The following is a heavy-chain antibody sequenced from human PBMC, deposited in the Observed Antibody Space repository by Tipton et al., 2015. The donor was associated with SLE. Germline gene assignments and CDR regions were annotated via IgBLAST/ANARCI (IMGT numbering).Heavy chain of an antibody. J-gene: IGHJ5*02. CDR2: ITLGGAT. CDR1: GWSLREYQ. CDR3: GEGLNWFDP. V-gene: IGHV4-34*01. Sequence: TLSLTCAVYGWSLREYQWSWVRQPPGKGPEWIGGITLGGATDYNPSLKSRVAISVDTSKNHFSLRLTSVTAADTAVYYCGEGLNWFDPWGQGTLVTVSP.